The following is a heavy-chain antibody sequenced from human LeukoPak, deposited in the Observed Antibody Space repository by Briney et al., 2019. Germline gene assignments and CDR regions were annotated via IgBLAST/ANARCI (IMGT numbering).Heavy chain of an antibody. Sequence: PSETLSLTCTVSGGSISSYSSYWGWIRQPPGKGLEWIGSAFHRGDTYYNPSLKSRLTISVDTSKNQFSLKLTPVAAAVTAVYCCARRSSFFANPDLDYWGQGTLVTVSS. CDR3: ARRSSFFANPDLDY. CDR2: AFHRGDT. CDR1: GGSISSYSSY. D-gene: IGHD2-21*01. V-gene: IGHV4-39*01. J-gene: IGHJ4*02.